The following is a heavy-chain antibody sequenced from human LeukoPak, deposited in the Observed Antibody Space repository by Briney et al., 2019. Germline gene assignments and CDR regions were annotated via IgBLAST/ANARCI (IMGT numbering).Heavy chain of an antibody. J-gene: IGHJ5*02. CDR2: IIPILGIA. Sequence: SVKVSCKASGGTFSSYTISWVRQAPGQGLEWMGRIIPILGIANYARKFQGRVTITADKSTSTAYMELSSLRSEDTAVYYCARDRGYCSGGSCYYWFDPWGQGTLVTVSS. CDR3: ARDRGYCSGGSCYYWFDP. V-gene: IGHV1-69*04. CDR1: GGTFSSYT. D-gene: IGHD2-15*01.